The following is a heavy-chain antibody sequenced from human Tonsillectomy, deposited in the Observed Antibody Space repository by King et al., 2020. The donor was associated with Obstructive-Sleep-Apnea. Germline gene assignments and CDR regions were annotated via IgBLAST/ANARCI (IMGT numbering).Heavy chain of an antibody. CDR2: ISYDGSNK. D-gene: IGHD2-21*02. CDR1: GFTFSSYA. CDR3: ARDVVHDHLDCGGDCYTPGDY. V-gene: IGHV3-30-3*01. J-gene: IGHJ4*02. Sequence: VQLVESGGGVVQPGRSLRLSCAASGFTFSSYAMHWVRQAPGKGLEWVAVISYDGSNKYYADSVKGRFTISRDNSKNTLYLQMNSLRAEDTAVYYCARDVVHDHLDCGGDCYTPGDYWGQGTLVTVSS.